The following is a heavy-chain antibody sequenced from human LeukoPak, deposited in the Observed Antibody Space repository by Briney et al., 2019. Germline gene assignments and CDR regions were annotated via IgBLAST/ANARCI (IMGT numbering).Heavy chain of an antibody. D-gene: IGHD3-22*01. CDR1: GGTFSSYA. CDR3: AVDPYYYDSGWFDF. CDR2: IIPIFGTA. V-gene: IGHV1-69*06. Sequence: SVKVSCKASGGTFSSYAISWVRRAPGQGLEWMGGIIPIFGTANYAQKFQGRVTITADKSTSTAYMELSSLRSEDTAVYYCAVDPYYYDSGWFDFWGQGTLVIVSS. J-gene: IGHJ5*01.